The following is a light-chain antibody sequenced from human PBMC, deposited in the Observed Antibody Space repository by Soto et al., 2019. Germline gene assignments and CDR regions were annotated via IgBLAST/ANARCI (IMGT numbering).Light chain of an antibody. CDR3: QHRMNWPLT. V-gene: IGKV3-11*01. CDR2: EAS. Sequence: EIVVTQSPATLSLSPGERATLSCRASQIVRTYLLWYRQKPGQTPRLRIYEASNRATGIPARFSGSGSETDFTLTISSLEPEDFAVYYCQHRMNWPLTFGQGTRLEI. J-gene: IGKJ5*01. CDR1: QIVRTY.